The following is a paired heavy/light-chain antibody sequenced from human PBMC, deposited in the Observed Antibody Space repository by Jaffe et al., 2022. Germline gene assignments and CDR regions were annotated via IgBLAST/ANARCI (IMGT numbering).Heavy chain of an antibody. Sequence: QVQLLQSGSELKEPGASVKVSCKASGYTFTDYAIIWVRQAPGQGLEWMGWIHTNTGNPTYAQDFTGRFVFSLDNSVNTAYLQISSLKPEDTAVYYCARPGGFCSDSNCYENNWGQGTLVTVSS. V-gene: IGHV7-4-1*02. J-gene: IGHJ4*02. CDR1: GYTFTDYA. CDR2: IHTNTGNP. CDR3: ARPGGFCSDSNCYENN. D-gene: IGHD2-15*01.
Light chain of an antibody. CDR2: DNN. CDR3: GTWDGSLRRV. Sequence: QSVLTQPPSVSAAPGQKVTISCSGSSSNIGNNYVSWYQQFPGTAPKLLIYDNNKRPSGIPDRFSGSKSGTSATLGITGLQTGDEADYYCGTWDGSLRRVFGGGTKVTVL. J-gene: IGLJ2*01. CDR1: SSNIGNNY. V-gene: IGLV1-51*01.